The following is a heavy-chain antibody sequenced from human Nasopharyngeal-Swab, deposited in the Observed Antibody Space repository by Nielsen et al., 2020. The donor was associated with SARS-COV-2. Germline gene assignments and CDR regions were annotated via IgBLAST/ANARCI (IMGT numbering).Heavy chain of an antibody. V-gene: IGHV3-30*04. Sequence: GGSLRLSCAASGFTFSSYAMHWVRQAPAKGLEWVAVISYDGSNKYYADSVKGRFTISRDNSKNTLYLQMNSLRAEDTAVYYCARAHSGSYFGAFDIWGQGTMVTVSS. CDR1: GFTFSSYA. J-gene: IGHJ3*02. CDR2: ISYDGSNK. D-gene: IGHD1-26*01. CDR3: ARAHSGSYFGAFDI.